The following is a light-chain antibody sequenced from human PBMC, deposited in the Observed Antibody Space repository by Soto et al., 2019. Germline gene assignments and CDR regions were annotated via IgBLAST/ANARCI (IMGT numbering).Light chain of an antibody. J-gene: IGKJ1*01. CDR2: QAS. CDR3: QHYNNYSEA. CDR1: QTINSW. Sequence: DIQMTQSPSTLSGSVGDRVTITCRASQTINSWLAWYQQKPGKAPKLLIYQASTLKSGVPSRYSGSGSGTEFTLTISRLQPDDFATYYCQHYNNYSEAFGQGTKVEL. V-gene: IGKV1-5*03.